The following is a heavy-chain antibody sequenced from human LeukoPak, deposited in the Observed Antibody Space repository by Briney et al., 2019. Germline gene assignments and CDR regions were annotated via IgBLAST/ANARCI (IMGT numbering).Heavy chain of an antibody. CDR2: INPNSGGT. J-gene: IGHJ5*02. Sequence: ASVKVSCKASGYTFTGYYMHWVRQAPGQGLEWMGWINPNSGGTNYAQKFQGRVTMTRDTSISTAYMELSRLRSDDTAVYYCARDHEAEHLQAFGTAMVLYSWFDPWGQGTLVTVSS. D-gene: IGHD5-18*01. V-gene: IGHV1-2*02. CDR3: ARDHEAEHLQAFGTAMVLYSWFDP. CDR1: GYTFTGYY.